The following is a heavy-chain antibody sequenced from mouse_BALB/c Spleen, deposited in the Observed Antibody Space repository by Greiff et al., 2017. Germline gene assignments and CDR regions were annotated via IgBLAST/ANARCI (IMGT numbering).Heavy chain of an antibody. CDR2: ISDGGSYT. CDR3: ARGLRDRDYYAMDY. D-gene: IGHD2-2*01. CDR1: GFTFSDYY. J-gene: IGHJ4*01. V-gene: IGHV5-4*02. Sequence: EVMLVESGGGLVKPGGSLKLSCAASGFTFSDYYMYWVRQTPEKRLEWVATISDGGSYTYYPDSVKGRFTISRDNAKNNLYLQMSSLKSEDTAMYYCARGLRDRDYYAMDYWGQGTSVTVSS.